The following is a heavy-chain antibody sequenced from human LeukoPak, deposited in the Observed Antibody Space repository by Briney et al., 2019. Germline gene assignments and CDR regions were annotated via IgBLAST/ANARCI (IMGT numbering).Heavy chain of an antibody. J-gene: IGHJ6*03. CDR2: INPNSGGT. V-gene: IGHV1-2*06. CDR1: GGTFSSYA. D-gene: IGHD1-26*01. Sequence: ASVKVSCKASGGTFSSYAISWVRQAPGQGLEWMGRINPNSGGTNYAQKFQGRVTMTRDTSISTAYMELSRLRSDDTAVYYCAREAGGSYYEGPYYYYYYMDVWGKGTTVTVSS. CDR3: AREAGGSYYEGPYYYYYYMDV.